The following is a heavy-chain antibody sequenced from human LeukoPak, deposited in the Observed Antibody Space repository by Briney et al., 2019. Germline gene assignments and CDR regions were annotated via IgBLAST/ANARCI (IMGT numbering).Heavy chain of an antibody. J-gene: IGHJ6*02. CDR3: ARVKVATILGPALYYYYGMDV. Sequence: SQTLSLTCAISGDSVSSNSAAWNWIRQSPSRGLEWLGRTYYRSKWYNDYAVSLKSRITINPDTSKNQFSLQLNSVTPEDTAVYYCARVKVATILGPALYYYYGMDVWGQGTTVTVSS. CDR1: GDSVSSNSAA. CDR2: TYYRSKWYN. D-gene: IGHD5-12*01. V-gene: IGHV6-1*01.